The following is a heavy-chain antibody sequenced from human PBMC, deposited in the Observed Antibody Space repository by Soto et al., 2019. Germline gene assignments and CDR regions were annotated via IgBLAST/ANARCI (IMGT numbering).Heavy chain of an antibody. J-gene: IGHJ2*01. CDR1: GGSISSYY. D-gene: IGHD3-3*01. V-gene: IGHV4-59*01. Sequence: QVQLQESGPGLVKPSETLSLTCTVSGGSISSYYWSWIRQPPGKGLEWIGYIYYSGSTNYNPSLKSRVTISVDTSKNQFSLKLSSVTAADTAVYYCVREEWVGYFDLWGRGTLVTVSS. CDR2: IYYSGST. CDR3: VREEWVGYFDL.